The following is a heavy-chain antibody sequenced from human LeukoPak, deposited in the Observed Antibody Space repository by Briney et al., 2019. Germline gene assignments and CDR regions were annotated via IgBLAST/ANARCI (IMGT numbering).Heavy chain of an antibody. J-gene: IGHJ4*02. D-gene: IGHD3-10*01. V-gene: IGHV4-34*01. CDR2: IGHSGST. CDR3: ARTGEKRISGSGSYYRGRPIDY. Sequence: SETLSLTCAVYGGSFSGHYWSWIRQPPGKGLEWIGEIGHSGSTNYNPSLESRVTISIDTSKSQFSLTVRSVTAADAAFYYCARTGEKRISGSGSYYRGRPIDYWGQGTLVTVSS. CDR1: GGSFSGHY.